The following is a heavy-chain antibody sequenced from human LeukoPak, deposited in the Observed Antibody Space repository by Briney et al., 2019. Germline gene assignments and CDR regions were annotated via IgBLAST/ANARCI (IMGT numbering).Heavy chain of an antibody. CDR1: GGSISSYY. D-gene: IGHD2-21*01. J-gene: IGHJ3*02. CDR2: IYYSGST. Sequence: PSETLSLTCTVSGGSISSYYWSWIRQPPGKGLEWIGYIYYSGSTNYNPSLKSRVTISVDTSKNQFSLKLSSVTAADTAVYYCARARWGWDAFDIWGQGTMVTVSS. V-gene: IGHV4-59*01. CDR3: ARARWGWDAFDI.